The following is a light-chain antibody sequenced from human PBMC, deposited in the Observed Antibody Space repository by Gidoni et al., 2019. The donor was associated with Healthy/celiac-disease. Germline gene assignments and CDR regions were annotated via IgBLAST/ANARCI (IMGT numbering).Light chain of an antibody. V-gene: IGLV2-11*01. Sequence: GKAPKLMIYDVSKRPSGVPDRFSGSKSGNTASLTISGLQAEDEADYYCCSYAGSYPYVVFGGGTKLPVL. CDR2: DVS. J-gene: IGLJ2*01. CDR3: CSYAGSYPYVV.